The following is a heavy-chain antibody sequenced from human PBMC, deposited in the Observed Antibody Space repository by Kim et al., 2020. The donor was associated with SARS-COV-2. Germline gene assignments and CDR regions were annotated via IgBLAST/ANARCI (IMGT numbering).Heavy chain of an antibody. J-gene: IGHJ6*02. CDR3: ARGGVSVGATNRLHYNGMGV. CDR1: GFTVSSNY. CDR2: IYSGGST. D-gene: IGHD1-26*01. Sequence: GGSLRLSCAASGFTVSSNYMSWVRQAPGKGLEWVSVIYSGGSTYYADSVKGRFTISRDNAKNTLDLQMNNLRAEDTAVYYCARGGVSVGATNRLHYNGMGVWGQGTTVTVSS. V-gene: IGHV3-53*01.